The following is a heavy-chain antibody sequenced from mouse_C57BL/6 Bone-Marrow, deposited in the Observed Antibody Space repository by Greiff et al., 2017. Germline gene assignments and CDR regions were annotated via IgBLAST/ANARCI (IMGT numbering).Heavy chain of an antibody. Sequence: EVMLVESGGGLVKPGGSLKLSCAASGFTFSDYGMHWVRQAPEKGLEWVAYISSGSSTIYYADTVKGRFTISRDNAKNTLFLQMTSLGSEDTAMYYCARKRRVPMDYWGQGTSVTVSS. CDR2: ISSGSSTI. V-gene: IGHV5-17*01. J-gene: IGHJ4*01. CDR3: ARKRRVPMDY. CDR1: GFTFSDYG.